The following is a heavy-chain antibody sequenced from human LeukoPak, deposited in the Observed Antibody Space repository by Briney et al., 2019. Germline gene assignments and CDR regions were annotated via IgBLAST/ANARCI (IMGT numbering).Heavy chain of an antibody. CDR1: GFTVSSNY. D-gene: IGHD5-18*01. CDR2: INSDGSSI. J-gene: IGHJ4*02. CDR3: ARGAGGYSYNPFDY. V-gene: IGHV3-74*01. Sequence: GGSLRLSCAASGFTVSSNYMSWVRQAPGKGLEWVSRINSDGSSISYADSVKGRFTISRDNAKNTLYLQMNSLRAEDTAVYYCARGAGGYSYNPFDYWGQGTLVPVSS.